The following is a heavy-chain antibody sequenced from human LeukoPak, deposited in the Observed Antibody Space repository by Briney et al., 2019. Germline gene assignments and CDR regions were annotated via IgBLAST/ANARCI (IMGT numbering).Heavy chain of an antibody. CDR1: GGSISSSNW. CDR2: IYHSGST. J-gene: IGHJ3*02. V-gene: IGHV4-4*02. D-gene: IGHD1-26*01. Sequence: SETLSLTCAVSGGSISSSNWWSWVRQPPGQGLEWIGEIYHSGSTNYNPSLKSRVTISVDKSKNQFSLKLSSVTAADTAVYYCARETTSGSYRRSDDAFDIWGQGTMVTVSS. CDR3: ARETTSGSYRRSDDAFDI.